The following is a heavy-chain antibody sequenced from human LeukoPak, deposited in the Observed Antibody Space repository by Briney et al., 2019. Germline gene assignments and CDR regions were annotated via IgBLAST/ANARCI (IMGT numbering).Heavy chain of an antibody. CDR2: IYSGGST. J-gene: IGHJ4*02. Sequence: GGSLSLSCAASGFSVRINYMSWVRQAPGKGLEWVSVIYSGGSTYYADSVKGRFTISRDNSKNTLYLQMNSLRAEDTAVYYCAKDNRDFWSGHYFDYWGQGTLVTVSS. V-gene: IGHV3-53*01. D-gene: IGHD3-3*01. CDR3: AKDNRDFWSGHYFDY. CDR1: GFSVRINY.